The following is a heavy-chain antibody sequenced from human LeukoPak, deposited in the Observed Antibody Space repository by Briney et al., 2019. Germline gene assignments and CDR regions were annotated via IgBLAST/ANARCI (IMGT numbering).Heavy chain of an antibody. Sequence: KPSETLSLTRAVSGGALRGYYWGWVRPPPGKGLEWVWGNKHSGSTNYNPSLKSRVTRSVDTSKNQFSLKLSSVTAADTAVYYCAREAVTGYSSSWFDYWGQGTLVTVSS. D-gene: IGHD6-13*01. V-gene: IGHV4-34*01. CDR3: AREAVTGYSSSWFDY. CDR2: NKHSGST. CDR1: GGALRGYY. J-gene: IGHJ4*02.